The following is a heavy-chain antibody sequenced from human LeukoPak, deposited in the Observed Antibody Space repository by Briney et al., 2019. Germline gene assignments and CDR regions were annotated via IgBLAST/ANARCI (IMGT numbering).Heavy chain of an antibody. CDR1: GYTFTTYA. CDR2: INAGNGGA. CDR3: GKSAPSGFDP. V-gene: IGHV1-3*01. Sequence: ASVKVSCKASGYTFTTYAIHWVRQAPGGSLECMGRINAGNGGAKYSQNFHDRITITRDTSASTVYMELTSLRSEDTAVYYCGKSAPSGFDPWGQGTLVTVSS. J-gene: IGHJ5*02.